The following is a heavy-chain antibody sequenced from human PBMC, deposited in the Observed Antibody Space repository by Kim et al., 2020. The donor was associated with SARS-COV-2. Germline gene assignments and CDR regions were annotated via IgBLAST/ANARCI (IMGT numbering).Heavy chain of an antibody. V-gene: IGHV4-39*07. D-gene: IGHD2-2*01. Sequence: NPALKSRVTISVDSSKNQFSLKLSAVTAAATAVYYCAREGDGVVPAANDSWGQGTLVTVSS. J-gene: IGHJ4*02. CDR3: AREGDGVVPAANDS.